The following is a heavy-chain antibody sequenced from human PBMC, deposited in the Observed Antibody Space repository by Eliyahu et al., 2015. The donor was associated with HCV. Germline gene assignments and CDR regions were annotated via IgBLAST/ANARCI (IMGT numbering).Heavy chain of an antibody. CDR3: ARGVPNRFLEWLLPHPRQKGLWFDP. Sequence: QVQLQQWGAGLLKPSETLSLTCAVYGGSFSGYYWSWIRXPPGKGLEWIGEINHSGSTNYNPSLKSRVTISVDTSKNQFSLKLSSVTAADTAVYYCARGVPNRFLEWLLPHPRQKGLWFDPWGQGTLVTVSS. CDR1: GGSFSGYY. D-gene: IGHD3-3*01. V-gene: IGHV4-34*01. CDR2: INHSGST. J-gene: IGHJ5*02.